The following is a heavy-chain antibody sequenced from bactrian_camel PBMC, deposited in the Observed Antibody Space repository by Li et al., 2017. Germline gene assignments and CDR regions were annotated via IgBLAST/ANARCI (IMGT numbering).Heavy chain of an antibody. V-gene: IGHV3S31*01. J-gene: IGHJ6*01. CDR3: AKDPASRWAFGY. D-gene: IGHD7*01. CDR2: INSGGGST. Sequence: DVQLVESGGGLVQPGGSLRLSCAASGFTFSSYAMSWVRQAPGKGLGWVSAINSGGGSTYYADSVKGRFTISRDNAKNTLYLQLTSLKTEDTAMYYCAKDPASRWAFGYWGQGTQVTVS. CDR1: GFTFSSYA.